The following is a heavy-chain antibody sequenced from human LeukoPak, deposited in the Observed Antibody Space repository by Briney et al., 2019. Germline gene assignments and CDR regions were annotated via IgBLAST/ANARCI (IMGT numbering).Heavy chain of an antibody. CDR2: IYHSGST. CDR1: GGSISSGGYY. Sequence: PSQTLSLTCTVSGGSISSGGYYWSWIRQPPGKGLEWIGYIYHSGSTYYNPSLKSRVTISVDRSKNQFSLKLSSVTAADTAVYYCARAFDFWSGYYTVDYWGQGTLVTVSS. J-gene: IGHJ4*02. V-gene: IGHV4-30-2*01. D-gene: IGHD3-3*01. CDR3: ARAFDFWSGYYTVDY.